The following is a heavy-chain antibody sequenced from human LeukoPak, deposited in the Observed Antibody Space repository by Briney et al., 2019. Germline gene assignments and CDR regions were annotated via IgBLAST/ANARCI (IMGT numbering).Heavy chain of an antibody. CDR2: ISSNGGST. V-gene: IGHV3-64*01. D-gene: IGHD5-12*01. CDR1: GFTFSSYA. J-gene: IGHJ6*03. Sequence: GGSLRLSCAASGFTFSSYAMHWVRQAPGKGLEYVSAISSNGGSTYYANSVKGRFTISRDNSKNTLYLQMGSLRAEDMAVYYCASSPSPYERGYYYYMDVWGKGTTVTVSS. CDR3: ASSPSPYERGYYYYMDV.